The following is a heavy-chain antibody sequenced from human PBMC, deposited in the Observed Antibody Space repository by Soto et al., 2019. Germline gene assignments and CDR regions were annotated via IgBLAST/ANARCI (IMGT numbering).Heavy chain of an antibody. CDR2: IYYSGST. CDR1: GGSISSSSYY. CDR3: AXLRIQTQWLVRGYYYYGMDV. J-gene: IGHJ6*02. Sequence: SETLSLTCTVSGGSISSSSYYWGWIRQPPGKGLEWIGSIYYSGSTYYNPSLKSRVTISVDTSKNQFSLKLSSVTAADTAVYYCAXLRIQTQWLVRGYYYYGMDVWGQGTTVTVS. V-gene: IGHV4-39*01. D-gene: IGHD6-19*01.